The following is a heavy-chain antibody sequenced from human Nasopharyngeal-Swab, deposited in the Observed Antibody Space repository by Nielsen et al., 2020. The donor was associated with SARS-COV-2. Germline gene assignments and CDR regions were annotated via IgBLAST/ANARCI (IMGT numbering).Heavy chain of an antibody. J-gene: IGHJ6*02. Sequence: GSLRLSCTVSGGSIMSSSYYWGWIRQPPGKGLEWIGVIYYTGSAHYSPSLKSRVTISVDTSRNQFFLRVASVTAEDTAVYYCARQPGMDVWGQGTSVTVSS. CDR3: ARQPGMDV. V-gene: IGHV4-39*01. CDR2: IYYTGSA. CDR1: GGSIMSSSYY.